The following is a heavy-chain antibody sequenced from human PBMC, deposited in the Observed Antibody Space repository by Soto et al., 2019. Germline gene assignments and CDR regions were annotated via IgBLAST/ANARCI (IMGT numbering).Heavy chain of an antibody. D-gene: IGHD2-2*01. V-gene: IGHV3-30*18. CDR3: AKVSSYAFGDY. CDR1: GFTFSSYG. Sequence: PGGSLRLSCAASGFTFSSYGMHWVRQAPGKGLEWVAVISYDGSNKYYADSVKGRFTISRDNSKNTLYLQMNSLRAEDTAVYYCAKVSSYAFGDYWGQGTLVTVSS. J-gene: IGHJ4*02. CDR2: ISYDGSNK.